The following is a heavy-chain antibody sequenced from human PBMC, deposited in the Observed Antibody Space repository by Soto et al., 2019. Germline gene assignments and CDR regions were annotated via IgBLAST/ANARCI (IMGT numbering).Heavy chain of an antibody. CDR2: ISGSGGST. J-gene: IGHJ4*02. CDR1: GFTFSSYA. CDR3: AKHSGYSSSGYFDY. Sequence: PGWSVRLSCAASGFTFSSYAMSWVRQAPGKGLEWVSAISGSGGSTYYADSVKGRFTISRDNSKNTLYLQMNSLRAEDTAVYYCAKHSGYSSSGYFDYWGQGTLVTVSS. D-gene: IGHD6-6*01. V-gene: IGHV3-23*01.